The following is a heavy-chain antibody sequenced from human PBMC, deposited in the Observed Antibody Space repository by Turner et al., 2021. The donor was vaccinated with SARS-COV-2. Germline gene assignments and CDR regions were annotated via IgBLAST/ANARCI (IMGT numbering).Heavy chain of an antibody. CDR2: ISPNSGGT. CDR1: GYTFTGYY. CDR3: ARVSSLSYYFDY. J-gene: IGHJ4*02. D-gene: IGHD6-6*01. V-gene: IGHV1-2*02. Sequence: QVQLVQSGAEVKKTGASVKVSCKASGYTFTGYYMHWVRQAPGQGLEWMGWISPNSGGTNYAQKFQGRVTMTRDTSISTAYMDLGRLRSDDTAVYYCARVSSLSYYFDYWGQGTLVTVSS.